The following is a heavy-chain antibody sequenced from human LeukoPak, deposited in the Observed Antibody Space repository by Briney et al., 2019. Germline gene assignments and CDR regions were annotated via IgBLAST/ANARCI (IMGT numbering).Heavy chain of an antibody. V-gene: IGHV4-59*08. D-gene: IGHD2-2*02. CDR1: GGSVSSCS. CDR3: ARTRSQAISAQYFDY. Sequence: PSETLSLTCTVSGGSVSSCSWSWIRQPPGKGLEWIGYFYYSGSTNYNPSLKSRVTISVDTSKSQFSLNLTSVTAADTAVYYCARTRSQAISAQYFDYWGQGTLVTVSS. CDR2: FYYSGST. J-gene: IGHJ4*02.